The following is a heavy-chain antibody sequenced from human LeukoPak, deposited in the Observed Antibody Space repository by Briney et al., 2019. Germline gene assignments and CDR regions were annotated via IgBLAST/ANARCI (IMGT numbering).Heavy chain of an antibody. Sequence: GASVKVSCKASGGTFNSYAISWVRQAPGQGLEWMGGIIPIFGTANYAQKFQGRVTITTDESTSTAYMELSSLRSEDTAVYYCARRAGSGSEGYFDYWGQGTLVTVSS. J-gene: IGHJ4*02. CDR2: IIPIFGTA. V-gene: IGHV1-69*05. D-gene: IGHD3-22*01. CDR3: ARRAGSGSEGYFDY. CDR1: GGTFNSYA.